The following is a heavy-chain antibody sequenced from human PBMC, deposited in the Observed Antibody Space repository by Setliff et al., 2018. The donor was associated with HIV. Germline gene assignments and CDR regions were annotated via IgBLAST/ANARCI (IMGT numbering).Heavy chain of an antibody. D-gene: IGHD5-12*01. CDR1: GYTFDNYD. CDR3: ARGGGYRGYDGTLDY. Sequence: VASVKVSCKASGYTFDNYDFSWVRQAPGQGLEWMGWISTFNGGTNSAQKFRDRVTLTTDTSTATAYMELKSLKSNDTAVYYCARGGGYRGYDGTLDYWGQGTLVTVSS. CDR2: ISTFNGGT. V-gene: IGHV1-18*01. J-gene: IGHJ4*02.